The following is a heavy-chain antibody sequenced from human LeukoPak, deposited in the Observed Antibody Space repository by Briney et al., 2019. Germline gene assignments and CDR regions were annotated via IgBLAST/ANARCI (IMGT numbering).Heavy chain of an antibody. Sequence: PGGSLRLSCAASGFTFSSYAMSWVREAPARGLEWASSLRGNGDTFYADSVKGRFTLSRDDSRNTVYLQLSKLRVEDTAVYYCAQASWVSNADAVLWGQGTVVTVSS. V-gene: IGHV3-23*01. D-gene: IGHD1-1*01. J-gene: IGHJ4*02. CDR1: GFTFSSYA. CDR3: AQASWVSNADAVL. CDR2: LRGNGDT.